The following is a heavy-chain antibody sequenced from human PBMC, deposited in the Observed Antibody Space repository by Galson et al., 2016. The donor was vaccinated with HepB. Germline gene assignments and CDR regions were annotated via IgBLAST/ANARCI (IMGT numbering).Heavy chain of an antibody. CDR1: GFSISDIA. CDR2: SLTNNGRV. V-gene: IGHV3-23*01. J-gene: IGHJ2*01. D-gene: IGHD1-1*01. CDR3: AKDRDRGTGISAPKWYFDL. Sequence: SLRLSCAASGFSISDIAMTWVRQVPGKGLQWVSSSLTNNGRVYSADSVKGRFTISRDVSKNTLYLQMNSLRADDTAIYYCAKDRDRGTGISAPKWYFDLWGRGTLVTVSS.